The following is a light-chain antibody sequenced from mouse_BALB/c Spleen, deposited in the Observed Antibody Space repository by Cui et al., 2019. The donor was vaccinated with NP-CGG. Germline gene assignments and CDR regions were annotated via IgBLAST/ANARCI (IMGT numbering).Light chain of an antibody. Sequence: QAVVTQEFALTTSPGETVTLTCRSSTGAVTTSNYANWVQEKPDHLFSGLIGGTNNRAPRVPARFSGSLIGDKAALTITGAQTEDEAIYFCALWYSNHWVFGGGTKLTVL. V-gene: IGLV1*01. CDR3: ALWYSNHWV. CDR2: GTN. CDR1: TGAVTTSNY. J-gene: IGLJ1*01.